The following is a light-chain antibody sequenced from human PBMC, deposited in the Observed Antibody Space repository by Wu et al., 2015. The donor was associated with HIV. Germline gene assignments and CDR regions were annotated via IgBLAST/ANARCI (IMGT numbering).Light chain of an antibody. CDR2: AAS. Sequence: DIQMTQSPSSLSASVGDRVTITCQASQSISSDLKWYQQKPGAAPQLLIYAASSLQSGVPSRFSGSGSGTDFTLTISSLQPEDFATYYCQQTYSTPKTFGQGTKVEIK. CDR3: QQTYSTPKT. J-gene: IGKJ1*01. V-gene: IGKV1-39*01. CDR1: QSISSD.